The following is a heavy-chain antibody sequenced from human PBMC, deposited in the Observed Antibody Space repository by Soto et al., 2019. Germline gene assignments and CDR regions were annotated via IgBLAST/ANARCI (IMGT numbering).Heavy chain of an antibody. CDR3: ASSLVELVGAYYHGMDV. J-gene: IGHJ6*02. D-gene: IGHD6-6*01. Sequence: ASVKVSCKASGYTYTSYGISWVRQAPGQGLEWMGWISAYNGNTNYAQKLQGIVTMTTDTSRSTAYMELRSLRSDDTAGYYCASSLVELVGAYYHGMDVWGQGTTVTVSS. V-gene: IGHV1-18*04. CDR2: ISAYNGNT. CDR1: GYTYTSYG.